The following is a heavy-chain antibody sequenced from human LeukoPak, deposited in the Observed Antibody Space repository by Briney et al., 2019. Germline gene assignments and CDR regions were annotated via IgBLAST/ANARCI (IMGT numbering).Heavy chain of an antibody. V-gene: IGHV4-61*01. CDR3: ARGGSTGTYYDFWSGYYLFDH. J-gene: IGHJ5*02. CDR2: IYYSGST. Sequence: SETLSLTCTVSGGSVRSGSYYWSWIRQPPGKGLEWIGYIYYSGSTNYNPSLKSRVTISVDTSKNQFSLKLSSVTAADTAVCYCARGGSTGTYYDFWSGYYLFDHWGQGTLVTVSS. CDR1: GGSVRSGSYY. D-gene: IGHD3-3*01.